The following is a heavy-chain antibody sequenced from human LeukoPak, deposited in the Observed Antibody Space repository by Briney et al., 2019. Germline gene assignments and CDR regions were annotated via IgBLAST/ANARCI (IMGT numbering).Heavy chain of an antibody. CDR1: GFTFSSYA. J-gene: IGHJ4*02. V-gene: IGHV3-23*01. CDR2: ISGSGGST. D-gene: IGHD3-22*01. CDR3: ARDYYDSSGYYSLVY. Sequence: GGSLRLSCAASGFTFSSYAMSWVRQAPGKGLEWVSAISGSGGSTKYADAVKGRFTISRDNSKNTLYLQMNSLRAEDTAVYYCARDYYDSSGYYSLVYWGQGTLVTVSA.